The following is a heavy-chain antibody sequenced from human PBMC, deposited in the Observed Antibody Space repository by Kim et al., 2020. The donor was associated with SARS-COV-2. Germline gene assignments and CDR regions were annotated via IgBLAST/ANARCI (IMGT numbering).Heavy chain of an antibody. CDR3: VKDLQAAYYYGSGSYRT. D-gene: IGHD3-10*01. V-gene: IGHV3-64D*09. CDR1: GFTFSSYA. J-gene: IGHJ5*02. CDR2: ISSNGGST. Sequence: GGSLRLSCSASGFTFSSYAMHWVRQAPGKGLEYVSAISSNGGSTYYADSVRGRFTISRDNSKNTLYLQMSSLRAEDTAVYYCVKDLQAAYYYGSGSYRTWGQGTLVTVSS.